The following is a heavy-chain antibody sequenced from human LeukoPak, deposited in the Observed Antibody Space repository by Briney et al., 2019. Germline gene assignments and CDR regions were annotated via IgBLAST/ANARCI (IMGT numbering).Heavy chain of an antibody. Sequence: ASVKVSCKASGYTFTGYDMHWVRQAPGQGLEWMGWIDPNTGATNYAQKFQGKFTMTGDTSISTAYMQLGSLRSDDTAVYYCARGVAAAGLRAFDIWGQGTMVTVSS. J-gene: IGHJ3*02. CDR1: GYTFTGYD. D-gene: IGHD6-25*01. CDR3: ARGVAAAGLRAFDI. CDR2: IDPNTGAT. V-gene: IGHV1-2*02.